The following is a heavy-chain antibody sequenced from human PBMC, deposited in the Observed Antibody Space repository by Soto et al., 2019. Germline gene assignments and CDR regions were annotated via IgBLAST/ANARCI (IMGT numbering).Heavy chain of an antibody. V-gene: IGHV4-31*03. J-gene: IGHJ4*02. CDR1: GGSISSGGYY. D-gene: IGHD2-15*01. CDR2: IYYSGST. CDR3: ATYCSGGSCDLDY. Sequence: QVQLQESGPGLVKPSQTLSLTCTVSGGSISSGGYYWSWIRQHPGKGLEWIGYIYYSGSTYYNPSLKSRGTIAVDTSKNQVSLKLSSVTAADTAGDYGATYCSGGSCDLDYWGQGTLVTVSS.